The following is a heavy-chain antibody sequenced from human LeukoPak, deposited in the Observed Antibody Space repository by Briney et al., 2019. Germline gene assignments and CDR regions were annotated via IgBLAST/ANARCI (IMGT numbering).Heavy chain of an antibody. J-gene: IGHJ5*02. CDR3: ARHDIRRGYSGYGTNWFDP. CDR1: GGSISSNSYY. D-gene: IGHD5-12*01. V-gene: IGHV4-39*01. Sequence: SETLSLTCTLSGGSISSNSYYWGWIRQPPGKGLEWIGSFYYSGSTYYNTSLKSRLTISVDTSKTQFSQKLSSVTAADTAVYYCARHDIRRGYSGYGTNWFDPWGEGTLVTVSS. CDR2: FYYSGST.